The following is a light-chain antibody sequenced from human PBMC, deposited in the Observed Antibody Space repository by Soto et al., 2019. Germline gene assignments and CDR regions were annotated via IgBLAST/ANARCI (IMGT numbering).Light chain of an antibody. CDR2: RNN. CDR3: AAWDDSLSGYV. V-gene: IGLV1-47*01. Sequence: QSVLTQPPSASGTPGQRVTISCSGSSSNIGRNYVYWYQQLPGTAPKLLIYRNNQRPSGVPDRFSGSKSGTSASLAMSGLRSEDEADYYCAAWDDSLSGYVLGTGTKVTVL. J-gene: IGLJ1*01. CDR1: SSNIGRNY.